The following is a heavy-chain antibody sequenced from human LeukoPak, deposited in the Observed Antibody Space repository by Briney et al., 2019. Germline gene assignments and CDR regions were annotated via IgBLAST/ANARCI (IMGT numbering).Heavy chain of an antibody. CDR2: INPNSGGT. D-gene: IGHD1-26*01. CDR3: AGGYRATFDY. CDR1: GYTFTGYY. Sequence: GASVKVSCKASGYTFTGYYMHWVRQAPGQGLEWMGRINPNSGGTNYAQKFQGRVTMTRDTSISTVFMELSSLRSEDTAVYYCAGGYRATFDYWGQGTLVTVSS. V-gene: IGHV1-2*06. J-gene: IGHJ4*02.